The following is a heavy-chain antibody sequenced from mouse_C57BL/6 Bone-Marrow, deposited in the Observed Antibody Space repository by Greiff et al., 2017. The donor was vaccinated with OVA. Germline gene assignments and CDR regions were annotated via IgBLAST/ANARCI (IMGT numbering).Heavy chain of an antibody. CDR3: ARWKLRWILWFAY. CDR2: IYPRSGNT. V-gene: IGHV1-81*01. Sequence: VQLVESGAEPARPGASVKLSCKASGYTFTSYGISWVKQRTGQGLEWIGEIYPRSGNTYYNEKFKGKATLTADKSSSTAYMELRSLTSEDSAVYFCARWKLRWILWFAYWGQGTLVTVSA. J-gene: IGHJ3*01. D-gene: IGHD2-3*01. CDR1: GYTFTSYG.